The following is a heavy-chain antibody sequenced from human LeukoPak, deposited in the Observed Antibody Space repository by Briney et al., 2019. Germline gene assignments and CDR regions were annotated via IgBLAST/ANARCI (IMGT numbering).Heavy chain of an antibody. J-gene: IGHJ4*02. V-gene: IGHV4-4*07. D-gene: IGHD5-12*01. CDR2: THTSGST. Sequence: PSETLSLTCTVSSGSISSYFWSWIRQPAGTGLEWIGRTHTSGSTNYNPSLKGRVALSVDTSKNQFSLKLNSVTAADTAVYYCAGGTRGYIPFDYWGQGTLVTVSS. CDR1: SGSISSYF. CDR3: AGGTRGYIPFDY.